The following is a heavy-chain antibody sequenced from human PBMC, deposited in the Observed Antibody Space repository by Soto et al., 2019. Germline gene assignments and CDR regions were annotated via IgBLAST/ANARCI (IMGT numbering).Heavy chain of an antibody. CDR2: ISSSSSYI. D-gene: IGHD5-12*01. V-gene: IGHV3-21*01. CDR1: GFTFSSYT. J-gene: IGHJ3*02. CDR3: ARDQWVATTGGENDAFDI. Sequence: PGGSLRLSCAASGFTFSSYTMNWVRQAPGKGLEWVSYISSSSSYIYYADSVKGRFTISRDNAKNSVYLQMNSLRVEDTAVYYCARDQWVATTGGENDAFDIWGQGTMVTVSS.